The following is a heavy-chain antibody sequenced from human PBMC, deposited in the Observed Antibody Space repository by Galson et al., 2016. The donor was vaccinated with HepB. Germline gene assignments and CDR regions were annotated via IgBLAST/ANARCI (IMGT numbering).Heavy chain of an antibody. D-gene: IGHD2-2*01. CDR2: IETSGAT. V-gene: IGHV3-13*01. CDR1: GFTFSIHD. J-gene: IGHJ6*04. CDR3: TRGKSLWTMPWNYGLDV. Sequence: SLRLSCAASGFTFSIHDMHWVRQATGKGLEWVSAIETSGATYYPDSVKGRFTISRENGKNSLYLQMDSLRAGDTAVYYCTRGKSLWTMPWNYGLDVWGKGTTVIVSS.